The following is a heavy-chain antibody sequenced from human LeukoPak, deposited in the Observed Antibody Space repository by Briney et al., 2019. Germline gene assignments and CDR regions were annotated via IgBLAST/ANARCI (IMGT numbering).Heavy chain of an antibody. Sequence: GGSLRLSCAASGFTFSSYSMNWVRQAPGKGLEWVSYISSSSSTIYYADSVKGRFTISRDNAKNSLYLQMNSLRAEDTAVYYCAKEGGYSGYDNYYYYYGMDVWGQGTTVTVSS. CDR2: ISSSSSTI. V-gene: IGHV3-48*04. J-gene: IGHJ6*02. CDR3: AKEGGYSGYDNYYYYYGMDV. D-gene: IGHD5-12*01. CDR1: GFTFSSYS.